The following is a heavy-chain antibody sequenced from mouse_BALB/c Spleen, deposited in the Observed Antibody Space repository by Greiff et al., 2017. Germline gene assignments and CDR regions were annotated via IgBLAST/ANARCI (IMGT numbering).Heavy chain of an antibody. CDR3: ARSGYGNYLAWFAY. V-gene: IGHV14-3*02. CDR2: IDPANGNT. J-gene: IGHJ3*01. Sequence: EVKLQQSGAELVKPGASVKLSCTASGFNIKDTYMHWVKQRPEQGLEWIGRIDPANGNTKYDPKFQGKATITADTSSNTAYLQLSSLTSEDTAVYYCARSGYGNYLAWFAYWGQGTLVTVSA. CDR1: GFNIKDTY. D-gene: IGHD2-1*01.